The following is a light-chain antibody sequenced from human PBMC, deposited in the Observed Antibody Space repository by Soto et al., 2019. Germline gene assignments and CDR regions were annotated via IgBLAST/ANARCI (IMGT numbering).Light chain of an antibody. J-gene: IGLJ1*01. CDR3: CSYAGSYSYV. V-gene: IGLV2-11*01. Sequence: SALTQPRSVSGSPGQSVAISCTGTSSDVGGYNYVSWYQQHPGKAPKLIIYDVTKRPSGVPDRFSGSSSGNTASLTISGLQAEDEADYFCCSYAGSYSYVFGTGTKV. CDR1: SSDVGGYNY. CDR2: DVT.